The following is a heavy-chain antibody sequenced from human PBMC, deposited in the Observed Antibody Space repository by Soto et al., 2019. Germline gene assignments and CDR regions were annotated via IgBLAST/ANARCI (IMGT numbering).Heavy chain of an antibody. CDR3: AKDSWYFDL. J-gene: IGHJ4*02. V-gene: IGHV3-74*01. CDR1: GFVFTNFW. CDR2: IDTSGHST. Sequence: GGSLRLSCAASGFVFTNFWMHWVRHVPGKGLVWVARIDTSGHSTNYAESVKGRFTISRDNAKNTVSLQMNSLRVEDTGVYYCAKDSWYFDLWSQGSQVTVSS. D-gene: IGHD6-13*01.